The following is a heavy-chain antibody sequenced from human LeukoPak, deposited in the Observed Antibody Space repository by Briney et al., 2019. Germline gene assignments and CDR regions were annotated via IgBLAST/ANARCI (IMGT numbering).Heavy chain of an antibody. CDR3: AKSSGWIDS. Sequence: GGSLRFSCVASGFNFSDYGMQWVRQAPGKGLEWLAIISLDGNYKYYAESVKGRFSNSRDNSKSTVFLQMLSLRREDTAIYFCAKSSGWIDSWGQGTLVTVSS. V-gene: IGHV3-30*18. J-gene: IGHJ4*02. CDR2: ISLDGNYK. CDR1: GFNFSDYG. D-gene: IGHD6-19*01.